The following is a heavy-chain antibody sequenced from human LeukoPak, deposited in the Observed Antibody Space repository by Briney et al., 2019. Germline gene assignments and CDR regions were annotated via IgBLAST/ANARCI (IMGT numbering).Heavy chain of an antibody. V-gene: IGHV3-23*01. CDR2: IRSSGHNT. D-gene: IGHD2-21*02. CDR1: GFTFSNYA. Sequence: GRSLRLSCAASGFTFSNYAMSWVRQAPGKGLEWVSGIRSSGHNTYYEDSVKGRFTISRDNSKNMLYLQMNSLRAEDTAVYYCAKYVCGGDCYDYFDCWGQGTLVNVSS. CDR3: AKYVCGGDCYDYFDC. J-gene: IGHJ4*02.